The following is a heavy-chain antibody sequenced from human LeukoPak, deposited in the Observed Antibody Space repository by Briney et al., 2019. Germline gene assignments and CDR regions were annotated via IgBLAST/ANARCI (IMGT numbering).Heavy chain of an antibody. CDR3: ARSDSSGTERGIQF. V-gene: IGHV5-51*01. CDR1: GYKVTTYW. J-gene: IGHJ1*01. CDR2: IFPGDSDT. Sequence: GESLKISCKVSGYKVTTYWIGWVRLLPGKGLEWMGFIFPGDSDTIYSPSFQGQVTISADKSISTDYLQWRSLKAWDTAMYYCARSDSSGTERGIQFWGQGTLVTVSS. D-gene: IGHD3-22*01.